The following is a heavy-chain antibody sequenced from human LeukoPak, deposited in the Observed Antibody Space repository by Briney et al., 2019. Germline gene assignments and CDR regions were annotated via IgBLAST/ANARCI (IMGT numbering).Heavy chain of an antibody. CDR1: GYTFTGYY. CDR2: ISAYNGDT. D-gene: IGHD3-22*01. CDR3: ARDPVHYYDSSGYWRY. Sequence: ASVKVSCKASGYTFTGYYMHWVRQAPGQGLEWMGWISAYNGDTNYAQQFQGRVTMTTDKSTTTAYMELRSLRSDDTAVYYCARDPVHYYDSSGYWRYWGQGTLVTVSS. J-gene: IGHJ4*02. V-gene: IGHV1-18*04.